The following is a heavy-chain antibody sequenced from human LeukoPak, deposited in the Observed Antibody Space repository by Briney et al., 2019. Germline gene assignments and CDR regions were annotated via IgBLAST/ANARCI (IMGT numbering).Heavy chain of an antibody. CDR2: ISVSGGST. CDR1: GFTFSSYA. V-gene: IGHV3-23*01. J-gene: IGHJ4*02. Sequence: GGSLRLSCAASGFTFSSYAMSWVRQAPGKGLKWVSAISVSGGSTYYADSVKGRFTISRDNSKDTLYLQMNSLRAEDTAVYYCAKGLSMVRGVIIPFDYWGQGTLVTVSS. CDR3: AKGLSMVRGVIIPFDY. D-gene: IGHD3-10*01.